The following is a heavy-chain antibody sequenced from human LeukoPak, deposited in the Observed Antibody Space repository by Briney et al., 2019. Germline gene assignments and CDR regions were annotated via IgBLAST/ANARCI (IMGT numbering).Heavy chain of an antibody. V-gene: IGHV4-59*01. J-gene: IGHJ5*02. CDR3: ARAPNGDYFNWFDP. CDR1: GGSISSYY. CDR2: IYYSGST. Sequence: SETLSLTCTVSGGSISSYYWSWIRQPPGKGLEWIGYIYYSGSTNYNPSLKSRVTIPVDTSKNQFSLKLSSVTAADTAVYYCARAPNGDYFNWFDPWGQGTLVTVSS. D-gene: IGHD4-17*01.